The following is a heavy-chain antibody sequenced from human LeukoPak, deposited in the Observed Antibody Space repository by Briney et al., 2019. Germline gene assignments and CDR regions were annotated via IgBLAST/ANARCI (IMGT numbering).Heavy chain of an antibody. V-gene: IGHV3-48*02. D-gene: IGHD3-22*01. Sequence: PGGSLRHSRAASGVTFSAYRMNWVRQAPGKGLEWVSYISSSGRSLYYADSVKGRFTVSRDNARNTLFLQMNRLRDEDTALYYCATPSDYYDRGTWGQGTLVTVPS. CDR2: ISSSGRSL. CDR1: GVTFSAYR. J-gene: IGHJ5*02. CDR3: ATPSDYYDRGT.